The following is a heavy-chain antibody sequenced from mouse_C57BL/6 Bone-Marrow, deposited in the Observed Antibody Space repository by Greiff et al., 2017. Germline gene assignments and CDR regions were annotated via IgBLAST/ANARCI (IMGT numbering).Heavy chain of an antibody. V-gene: IGHV1-26*01. CDR3: ARYYDERGYYAMDY. Sequence: EVQLQQSGPELVKPGASVKISCKASGYTFTDYYMNWVKQSHGKSLEWIGDINPNNGGTSYNQKFKGKATLTVDKSSSTAYMELRSLTAKDSAVYYCARYYDERGYYAMDYWGQGTSVTVSS. CDR1: GYTFTDYY. D-gene: IGHD2-4*01. J-gene: IGHJ4*01. CDR2: INPNNGGT.